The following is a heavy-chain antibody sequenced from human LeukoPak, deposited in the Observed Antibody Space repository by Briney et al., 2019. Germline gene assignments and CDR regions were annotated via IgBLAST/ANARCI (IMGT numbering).Heavy chain of an antibody. V-gene: IGHV3-23*01. J-gene: IGHJ4*02. CDR1: KFTFVNYA. CDR3: ARAYYYDSGSYYGHFDY. Sequence: GGSLRLSCAASKFTFVNYAMSWVRQAPGKGLEWVSTISGSGDATYYAGSVKGRFTISRDNSKSTLYLQMNSLRAEDTALYYCARAYYYDSGSYYGHFDYWGRGTLVTVSS. D-gene: IGHD3-10*01. CDR2: ISGSGDAT.